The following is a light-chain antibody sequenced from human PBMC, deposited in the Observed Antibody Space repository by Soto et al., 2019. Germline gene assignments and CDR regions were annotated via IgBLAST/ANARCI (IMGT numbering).Light chain of an antibody. CDR2: DAS. V-gene: IGKV1-33*01. J-gene: IGKJ5*01. Sequence: DIQMTQSPSSLSASVGDRVTITCQASQNINNYLNWYQQKPGRAPKLLIYDASNWEAGVPSRFRGSGSGTDVTVTISRLQPEDIATYYCQQYENLPTFGQGTRLEIK. CDR1: QNINNY. CDR3: QQYENLPT.